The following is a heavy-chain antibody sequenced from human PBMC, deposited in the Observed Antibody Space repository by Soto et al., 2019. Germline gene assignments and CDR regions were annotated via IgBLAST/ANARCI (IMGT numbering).Heavy chain of an antibody. CDR2: IYHSGST. CDR3: ASLTGAQDWFDP. D-gene: IGHD3-10*01. Sequence: SETLSLTCAVSGGSISSGGYSWSWIRQPPGKGLEWIGYIYHSGSTYYNPSLKSRVTISVDRSKNQFSLKLSSVTAADTAVYYCASLTGAQDWFDPWGQGTLVTVSS. J-gene: IGHJ5*02. CDR1: GGSISSGGYS. V-gene: IGHV4-30-2*01.